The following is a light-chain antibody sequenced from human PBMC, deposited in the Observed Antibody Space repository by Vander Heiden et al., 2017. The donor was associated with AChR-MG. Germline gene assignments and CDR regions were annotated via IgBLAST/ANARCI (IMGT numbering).Light chain of an antibody. CDR3: QQYNSLWT. CDR1: QNINNW. J-gene: IGKJ1*01. CDR2: KAS. Sequence: DIQMTQSPSTLSASVGDRVTITCRASQNINNWLAWYQQKPGKTPKVLIYKASMLESGVPSRFSGSGSGTEFTLTISSPQPDDFATYYCQQYNSLWTFGQGTKVEIK. V-gene: IGKV1-5*03.